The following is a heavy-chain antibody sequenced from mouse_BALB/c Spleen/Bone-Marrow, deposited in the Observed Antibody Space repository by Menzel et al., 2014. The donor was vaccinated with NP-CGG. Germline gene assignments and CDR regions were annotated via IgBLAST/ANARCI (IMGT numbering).Heavy chain of an antibody. CDR1: GFSFSSYS. J-gene: IGHJ2*01. D-gene: IGHD2-4*01. Sequence: EVKLMESGGGLVKPGGSLKLSCAASGFSFSSYSMSWVRQTPEKRLEWVATISSGGHDTYYPDSVKGRFTISRDNAKNTLYLQMSSLKSEDTAMDYCSKDGGYDYSYYFDYWGQGTTLTVSS. CDR2: ISSGGHDT. CDR3: SKDGGYDYSYYFDY. V-gene: IGHV5-6-4*01.